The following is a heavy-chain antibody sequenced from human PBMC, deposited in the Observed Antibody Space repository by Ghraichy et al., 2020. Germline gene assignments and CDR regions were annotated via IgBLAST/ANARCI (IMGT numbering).Heavy chain of an antibody. V-gene: IGHV4-4*07. D-gene: IGHD4-11*01. CDR3: ARDRGYYSHYDY. CDR1: GASISGNY. CDR2: IYTSGST. Sequence: ETLSLTCTVSGASISGNYWSWIRQPAGKGLEWIGRIYTSGSTNYNPSLSSRVALSVDTSKNQFSLRLSSLTAADTAVYYCARDRGYYSHYDYWGQGALVTVSS. J-gene: IGHJ4*02.